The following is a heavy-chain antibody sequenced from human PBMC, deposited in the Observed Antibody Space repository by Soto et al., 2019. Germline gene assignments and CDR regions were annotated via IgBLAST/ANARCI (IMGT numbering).Heavy chain of an antibody. CDR3: ASQHYYDSSGYYVVY. CDR1: GGSISSGGYS. Sequence: SETLSLTCAVSGGSISSGGYSWSWIRQPPGKGLEWIGYIYHSGSTYYNPSLQSRVTISVDRSKNQFSLKLSSVTAADTAVYYCASQHYYDSSGYYVVYWGQGTLVTVSS. D-gene: IGHD3-22*01. J-gene: IGHJ4*02. CDR2: IYHSGST. V-gene: IGHV4-30-2*01.